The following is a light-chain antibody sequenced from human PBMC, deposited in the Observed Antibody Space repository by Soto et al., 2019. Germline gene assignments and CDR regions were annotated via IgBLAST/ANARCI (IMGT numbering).Light chain of an antibody. Sequence: EVVLTQSPATLSVSPGEGVTLSCRASQGIGDTLAWYQHKPGQTPRLLIYGASTRAAGIPARFSGSGSGTDFTLTISSLEPEDFAVYYCQQRSNWPPITFGQGTRL. J-gene: IGKJ5*01. V-gene: IGKV3-11*01. CDR3: QQRSNWPPIT. CDR1: QGIGDT. CDR2: GAS.